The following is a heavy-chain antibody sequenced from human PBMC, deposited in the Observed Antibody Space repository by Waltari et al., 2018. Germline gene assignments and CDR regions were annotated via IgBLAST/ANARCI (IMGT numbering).Heavy chain of an antibody. CDR3: ARDWEGERPNFDY. D-gene: IGHD1-26*01. V-gene: IGHV3-7*01. CDR2: INQDGSKK. CDR1: GFSFSTYW. Sequence: EVQLVESGGGLVEPGGSLRLSCVASGFSFSTYWMSWVRQAPGEGLEWVADINQDGSKKYYMGSMKGRFTISRDNAKSSVYLEMNSLRGDDTAVYYCARDWEGERPNFDYWGQGILVTVSS. J-gene: IGHJ4*02.